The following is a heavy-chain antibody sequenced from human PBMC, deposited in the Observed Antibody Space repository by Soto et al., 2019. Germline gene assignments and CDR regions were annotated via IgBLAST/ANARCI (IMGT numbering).Heavy chain of an antibody. D-gene: IGHD2-15*01. CDR2: ISGSGGST. V-gene: IGHV3-23*01. Sequence: GGSLRLSCAASGFTFSSYAMSWVRQAPGKGLEWVSAISGSGGSTYYADSVKGRFTISRDNSKNTLYLQMNSLRAEDTAVYYCAKDAIVVVVAATRVPFDPWGQGTLVTVSS. J-gene: IGHJ5*02. CDR1: GFTFSSYA. CDR3: AKDAIVVVVAATRVPFDP.